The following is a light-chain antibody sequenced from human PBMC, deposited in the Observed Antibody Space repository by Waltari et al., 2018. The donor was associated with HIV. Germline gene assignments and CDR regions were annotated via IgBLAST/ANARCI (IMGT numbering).Light chain of an antibody. CDR1: TLGQKL. CDR2: EDR. J-gene: IGLJ2*01. V-gene: IGLV3-1*01. CDR3: QTWDGSAGV. Sequence: SYELTQPPSVSVSPGHTVRTTCSGDTLGQKLVCWYRQKPGQSPLLLIYEDRKRPSGIPERFSASNSGNTATLAITGTQTMDEADYYCQTWDGSAGVFGGGTKLTV.